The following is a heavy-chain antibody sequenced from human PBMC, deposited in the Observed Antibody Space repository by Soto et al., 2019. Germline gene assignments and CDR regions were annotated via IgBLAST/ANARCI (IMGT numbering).Heavy chain of an antibody. CDR1: GFTFNIYW. J-gene: IGHJ4*02. V-gene: IGHV3-74*01. D-gene: IGHD1-20*01. CDR2: INTDGSTT. CDR3: ASPLIGSMSLGINY. Sequence: EVQLVESGGGLVQPGGSLRLSCAASGFTFNIYWMHWVRQVPGKGLVWVSGINTDGSTTTYADSVKGRFTISRDNAKNTLYLEMNSLRVEDTAVHYCASPLIGSMSLGINYWGQGTLVTVSS.